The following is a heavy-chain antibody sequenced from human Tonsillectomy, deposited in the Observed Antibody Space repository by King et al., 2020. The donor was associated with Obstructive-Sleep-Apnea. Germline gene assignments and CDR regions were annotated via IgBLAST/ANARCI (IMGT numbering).Heavy chain of an antibody. J-gene: IGHJ4*02. D-gene: IGHD3-16*01. CDR1: GFTFSSYW. Sequence: VQLVESGGGLVQPGGSVRLSCGASGFTFSSYWMTWVRQAPGKGLEWVANIKQDGSVKNYEDSVKGRFTISRDNAKKSVFLQMNSLPAEDTAVYYCAGEYWGPDYWGQGTLVTVSS. CDR3: AGEYWGPDY. V-gene: IGHV3-7*01. CDR2: IKQDGSVK.